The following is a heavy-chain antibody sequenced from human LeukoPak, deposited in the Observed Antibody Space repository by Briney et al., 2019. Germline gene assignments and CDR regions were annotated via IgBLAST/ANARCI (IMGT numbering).Heavy chain of an antibody. J-gene: IGHJ4*02. D-gene: IGHD3-16*02. Sequence: GGSLRLSCAASGFTFSNYWMHWVRQAPGKGLEWVSAISGSGGSTYYADSVKGRFTISRDNSKNTLYLQMSSLRAGDTAVYHCARSDKDGDYVDYWGQGTLVTVSS. CDR1: GFTFSNYW. V-gene: IGHV3-23*01. CDR3: ARSDKDGDYVDY. CDR2: ISGSGGST.